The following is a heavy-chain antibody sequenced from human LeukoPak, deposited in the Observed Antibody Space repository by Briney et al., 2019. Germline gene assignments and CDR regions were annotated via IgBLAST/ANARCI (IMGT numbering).Heavy chain of an antibody. V-gene: IGHV3-30*18. CDR3: AKVGGPTGRVY. CDR2: ISYDGSNK. D-gene: IGHD3-3*01. CDR1: GFTFSSYG. Sequence: GGSLRLSCAASGFTFSSYGMHWVRQAPGKGLEWVAVISYDGSNKYYADSVKGRFTISRDNSKNTLYLQMNSLRAEDTAVYYCAKVGGPTGRVYWGQGTLVTVSS. J-gene: IGHJ4*02.